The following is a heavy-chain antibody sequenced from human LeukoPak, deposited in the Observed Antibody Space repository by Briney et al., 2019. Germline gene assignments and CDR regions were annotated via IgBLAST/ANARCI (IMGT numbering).Heavy chain of an antibody. J-gene: IGHJ4*02. CDR3: ARAPTQYSSGWSY. CDR1: GGSISSYY. V-gene: IGHV4-59*01. Sequence: SETLSLTCTVSGGSISSYYWSWIRQPPGKGVEWMGYIYYSGSTNYNPSLKRRVTISVATSKNQFTLNLSSVTTADTAVYSCARAPTQYSSGWSYWGQGTLVTVSS. D-gene: IGHD6-19*01. CDR2: IYYSGST.